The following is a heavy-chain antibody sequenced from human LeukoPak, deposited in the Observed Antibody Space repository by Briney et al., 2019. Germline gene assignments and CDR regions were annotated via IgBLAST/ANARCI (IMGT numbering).Heavy chain of an antibody. CDR3: TTDRGIAVRPLFDF. D-gene: IGHD6-6*01. V-gene: IGHV3-15*01. Sequence: GGSLRLPCTASGFTFNNAWMSWVRQAPGKGLELVGRIKSKADGGATDYAAPVKGRFTISRDDSKNTLSLQMNSLKTEDTAMYYCTTDRGIAVRPLFDFWGQGTLVTVSA. CDR1: GFTFNNAW. J-gene: IGHJ4*02. CDR2: IKSKADGGAT.